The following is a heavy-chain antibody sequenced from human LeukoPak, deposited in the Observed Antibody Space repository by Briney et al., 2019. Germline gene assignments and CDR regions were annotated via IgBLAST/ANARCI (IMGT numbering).Heavy chain of an antibody. Sequence: GESLKISCKGSGYSFTSYWIGWLRQMPGKGLEWMGIIYPGDSDTRYSPSFQGQVTISADKSISTAYLQWSSLKASDTAMYYCARYCSGGSCYPIRTDYWGQGTLVTVSS. V-gene: IGHV5-51*01. J-gene: IGHJ4*02. CDR1: GYSFTSYW. CDR3: ARYCSGGSCYPIRTDY. D-gene: IGHD2-15*01. CDR2: IYPGDSDT.